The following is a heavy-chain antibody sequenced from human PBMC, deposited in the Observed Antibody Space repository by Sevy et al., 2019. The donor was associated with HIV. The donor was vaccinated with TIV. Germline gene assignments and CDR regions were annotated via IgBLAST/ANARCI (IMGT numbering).Heavy chain of an antibody. V-gene: IGHV4-31*03. J-gene: IGHJ5*02. CDR1: GGSISSGGYY. CDR2: IYYSGST. CDR3: ARGRPDSDYCSSTSCYYEWFDP. Sequence: SETLSLTCTVSGGSISSGGYYWSWIRQHPGKGLEWIGYIYYSGSTYYNSSLKSRVTISVDTSKNQFSLKLSSVTAADTAVYYCARGRPDSDYCSSTSCYYEWFDPWGQRTLVTVSS. D-gene: IGHD2-2*01.